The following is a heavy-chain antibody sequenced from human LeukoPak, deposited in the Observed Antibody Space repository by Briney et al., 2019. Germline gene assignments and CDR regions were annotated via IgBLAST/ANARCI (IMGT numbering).Heavy chain of an antibody. CDR1: GDSVSSYY. CDR3: ARRNDILAGWGGFDY. J-gene: IGHJ4*02. V-gene: IGHV4-59*02. CDR2: IYNSGST. Sequence: SETLSLTCTVSGDSVSSYYWSWIRQPPGKGLEWIGYIYNSGSTFYNPSLKSRVTISADTSKNQFSLKLSPVTAADTAVYYCARRNDILAGWGGFDYWGQGTLVTVSS. D-gene: IGHD3-9*01.